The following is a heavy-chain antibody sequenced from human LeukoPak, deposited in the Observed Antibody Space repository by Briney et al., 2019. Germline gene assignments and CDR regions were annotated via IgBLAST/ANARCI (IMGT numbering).Heavy chain of an antibody. V-gene: IGHV4-61*02. CDR1: GGSISSGSYY. D-gene: IGHD2/OR15-2a*01. CDR2: IYTSGST. J-gene: IGHJ3*02. CDR3: ARARAFGAFDI. Sequence: PSETLSLTCTVSGGSISSGSYYWSWIRQPAGKGLEWIGRIYTSGSTNYNPSLKRRVTLSVDTSKNQFSLKLSSVTAADTAVYYCARARAFGAFDIWGQGTMVTVSS.